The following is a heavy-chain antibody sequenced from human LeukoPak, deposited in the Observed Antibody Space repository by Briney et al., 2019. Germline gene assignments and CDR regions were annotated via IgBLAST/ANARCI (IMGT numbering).Heavy chain of an antibody. CDR2: ISSSSETI. V-gene: IGHV3-48*01. J-gene: IGHJ4*02. D-gene: IGHD3-10*01. CDR1: GFTFSSYR. CDR3: ARQGGIALVRGAGGIVDY. Sequence: PGGSLRLSCAVSGFTFSSYRMNWVRQAPGKGLEWVAYISSSSETIYNADSVKGRFTISRDNGKNSLYLQMNSLRAEDTAVYYCARQGGIALVRGAGGIVDYWGQGTLVTVSS.